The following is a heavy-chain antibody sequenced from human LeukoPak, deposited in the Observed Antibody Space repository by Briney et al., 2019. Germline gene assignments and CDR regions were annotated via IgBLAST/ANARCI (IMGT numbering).Heavy chain of an antibody. D-gene: IGHD2-8*01. CDR3: ARSFCTSATWSKGHYYYVIDV. CDR2: ISTGGDHK. CDR1: GFTLSSYA. Sequence: GGSLTLSCTASGFTLSSYAMKWVRHAPEKMLEWVSYISTGGDHKFYADSLKGRFTVCRDKTKNSLSLQMDSLRAEDTAIYYCARSFCTSATWSKGHYYYVIDVWGQGTTVTVSS. V-gene: IGHV3-21*01. J-gene: IGHJ6*02.